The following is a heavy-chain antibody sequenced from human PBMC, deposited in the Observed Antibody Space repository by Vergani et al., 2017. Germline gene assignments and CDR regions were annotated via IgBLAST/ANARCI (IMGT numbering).Heavy chain of an antibody. CDR1: GGSISSYY. D-gene: IGHD2-2*01. CDR2: VYYSGST. Sequence: QVQLQESGPGLVKPSETLSLTCTVSGGSISSYYWNWIRQPPGKGPEWIGYVYYSGSTNYNPALKSRVTISVDTSKNQFSLKLSSVTAAGTAVYYCARLGGSSTSPVGFDPWGQGTLVTVSS. J-gene: IGHJ5*02. V-gene: IGHV4-59*01. CDR3: ARLGGSSTSPVGFDP.